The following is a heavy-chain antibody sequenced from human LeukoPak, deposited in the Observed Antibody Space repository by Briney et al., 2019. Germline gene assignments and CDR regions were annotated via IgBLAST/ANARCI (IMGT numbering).Heavy chain of an antibody. CDR2: IYYSGST. D-gene: IGHD6-6*01. V-gene: IGHV4-39*01. CDR1: GGSISSSSYY. Sequence: PSETLSLTCTVSGGSISSSSYYWGWIRQPPGKGLEWIGSIYYSGSTYYNPSLKSRVTISVDTSKNQFSLKLSSVTAADTAVYYCASLMGSSYRFDYWGQGTLVTVSS. CDR3: ASLMGSSYRFDY. J-gene: IGHJ4*02.